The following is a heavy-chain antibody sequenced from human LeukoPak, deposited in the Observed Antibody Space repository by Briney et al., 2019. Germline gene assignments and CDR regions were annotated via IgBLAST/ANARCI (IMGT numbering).Heavy chain of an antibody. CDR1: GVSISSTTYS. J-gene: IGHJ5*02. CDR3: ARDLDKSGYDP. CDR2: IDYSGNT. V-gene: IGHV4-39*07. Sequence: SETLSLTCTVSGVSISSTTYSWAWIRQPPGKGLEWLGYIDYSGNTYYDPSLKSRLTISVDTSKNQVSLTLSSVTAADTAVYFCARDLDKSGYDPWGQGTLVTVSS. D-gene: IGHD5-12*01.